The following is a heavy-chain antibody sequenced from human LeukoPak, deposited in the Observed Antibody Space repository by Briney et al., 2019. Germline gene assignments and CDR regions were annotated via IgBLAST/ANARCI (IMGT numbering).Heavy chain of an antibody. CDR3: AKEPEVYPIPFGMDV. J-gene: IGHJ6*02. Sequence: GGSLRLSCAASGFTFSFNSMNWVRQAPGKGLEWVSAISGSGGSTYYADSVKGRFTISRDNSKDTLYLQMNSLRAEDTAVYYCAKEPEVYPIPFGMDVWGQGTTVTVSS. CDR2: ISGSGGST. CDR1: GFTFSFNS. D-gene: IGHD2-8*01. V-gene: IGHV3-23*01.